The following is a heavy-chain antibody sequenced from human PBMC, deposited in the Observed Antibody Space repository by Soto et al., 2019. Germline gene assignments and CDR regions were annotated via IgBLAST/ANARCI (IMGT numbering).Heavy chain of an antibody. CDR1: GFTSSSDW. J-gene: IGHJ4*02. Sequence: EVQLVESGGGLVQPGGSLRLPCAASGFTSSSDWMSWVRQAPGRGLEWVANIKHDGSEKYYVDSVMDRFTISRDNAKNSLSLQMNSLRAEDTAVYYCARGVHWGQGTLVTVSS. CDR2: IKHDGSEK. V-gene: IGHV3-7*01. D-gene: IGHD6-6*01. CDR3: ARGVH.